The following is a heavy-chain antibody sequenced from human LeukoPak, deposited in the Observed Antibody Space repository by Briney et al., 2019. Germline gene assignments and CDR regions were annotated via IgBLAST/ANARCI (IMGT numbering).Heavy chain of an antibody. CDR3: ARVWVESGTYYDDRGAFDY. CDR2: VYHRGTT. Sequence: PSETLSLTCTVSGGSISSYYWSWIRQPPGRGLEWIGTVYHRGTTYYNPSLKSRVTTSVDTSKNQFSLNLSSVTAADTAVYYCARVWVESGTYYDDRGAFDYWGQGTLVTVSS. J-gene: IGHJ4*02. CDR1: GGSISSYY. D-gene: IGHD1-26*01. V-gene: IGHV4-59*08.